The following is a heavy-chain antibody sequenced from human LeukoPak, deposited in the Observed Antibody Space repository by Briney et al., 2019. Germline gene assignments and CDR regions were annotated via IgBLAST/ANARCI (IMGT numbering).Heavy chain of an antibody. J-gene: IGHJ4*02. D-gene: IGHD6-13*01. V-gene: IGHV1-18*01. Sequence: GASVKVSCKASGYTFTSYGISWVRQAPGQGLEWMGWISAYNGNTNYAQKLQGRVTMTTDTSTSTAYMELRSLRFDDTAVYYCARDSRYSSSWYRLYFDYWGQGTLVTVSS. CDR2: ISAYNGNT. CDR1: GYTFTSYG. CDR3: ARDSRYSSSWYRLYFDY.